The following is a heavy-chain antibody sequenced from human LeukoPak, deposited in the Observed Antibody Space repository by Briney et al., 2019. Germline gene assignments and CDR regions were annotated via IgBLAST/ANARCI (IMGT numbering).Heavy chain of an antibody. J-gene: IGHJ1*01. CDR3: ARRGRYCTGANCYTGYFQH. Sequence: SETLSLTCAVSGVSLTGYYWSWIRQSPGKGLEWIGEINHRGSTNYNPSLKSRVTISVDTSKKQLSLNLSSVTAADTAVYYCARRGRYCTGANCYTGYFQHWGQGTLVTVSS. CDR2: INHRGST. V-gene: IGHV4-34*01. D-gene: IGHD2-2*02. CDR1: GVSLTGYY.